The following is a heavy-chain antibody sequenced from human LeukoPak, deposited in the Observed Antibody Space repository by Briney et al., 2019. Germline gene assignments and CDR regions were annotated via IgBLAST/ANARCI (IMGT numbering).Heavy chain of an antibody. J-gene: IGHJ6*03. CDR2: ISTNSAFI. V-gene: IGHV3-21*01. CDR1: GFTFINYF. Sequence: GGSLRLSCTASGFTFINYFMNWVRQAPGKGLEWVSSISTNSAFIYYADSVRGRFTISRDNSKNTLYLQMNSLRAEDTAVYYCAKEKGSGWQNYYYYYMDVWGKGTTVTVSS. CDR3: AKEKGSGWQNYYYYYMDV. D-gene: IGHD6-19*01.